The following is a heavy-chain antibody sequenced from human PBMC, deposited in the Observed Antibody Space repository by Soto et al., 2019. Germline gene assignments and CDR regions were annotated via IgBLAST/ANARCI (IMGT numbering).Heavy chain of an antibody. J-gene: IGHJ5*02. CDR3: TQLYRDDP. Sequence: EIQLVESGGGVIKPGESLTLSCAASGFTVKDAWMHWFRQTPGKGLEWVGLIRSQKDGGTTHYAAPVRDRFTISRDDSRNTLYLRMNSLKIEATAVYYCTQLYRDDPWGQGTLVTVSS. CDR2: IRSQKDGGTT. V-gene: IGHV3-15*06. CDR1: GFTVKDAW. D-gene: IGHD3-10*01.